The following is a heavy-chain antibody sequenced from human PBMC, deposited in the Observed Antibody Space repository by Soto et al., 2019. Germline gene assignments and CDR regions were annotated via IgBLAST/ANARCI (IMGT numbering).Heavy chain of an antibody. J-gene: IGHJ3*02. Sequence: QVQLVESGGGLVKPGGSLRLSCAASGFTFSDHYMSWIRQAPRKGLEWVSYISSGGSAKYYADSVKDRFTISRDNAKNSLYLQINSLRAEDTAVYYCARVKECSSTSCYARDAFDIWGQGTMVTVSS. CDR1: GFTFSDHY. D-gene: IGHD2-2*01. CDR2: ISSGGSAK. CDR3: ARVKECSSTSCYARDAFDI. V-gene: IGHV3-11*01.